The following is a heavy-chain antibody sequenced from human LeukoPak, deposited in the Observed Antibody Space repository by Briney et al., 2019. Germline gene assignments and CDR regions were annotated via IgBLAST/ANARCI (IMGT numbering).Heavy chain of an antibody. CDR3: ARSSAFDI. CDR2: TYYRSKWYN. J-gene: IGHJ3*02. Sequence: TLSLTCAISGDSVSSNSASWNWIRQSPTRGLEWLGRTYYRSKWYNDYAASVKSRITINPDTSKNQVSLQMNSVTPEDTAVYYCARSSAFDIWGQGTMVTVSS. CDR1: GDSVSSNSAS. V-gene: IGHV6-1*01.